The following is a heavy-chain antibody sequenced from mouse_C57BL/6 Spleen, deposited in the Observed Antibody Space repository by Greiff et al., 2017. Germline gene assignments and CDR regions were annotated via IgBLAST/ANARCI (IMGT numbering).Heavy chain of an antibody. CDR3: GREGSYGPHFDY. J-gene: IGHJ2*01. Sequence: QVQLQQPGAELVKPGASVKLSCKASGYTFTSYWMHWVKQRPGQGLEWIGMIHPNSGSTNYNEKFKSKATLTVDKSSSTAYMQLSSLTSEDSAVYYCGREGSYGPHFDYWGQGTTLTVSS. CDR1: GYTFTSYW. D-gene: IGHD1-1*02. CDR2: IHPNSGST. V-gene: IGHV1-64*01.